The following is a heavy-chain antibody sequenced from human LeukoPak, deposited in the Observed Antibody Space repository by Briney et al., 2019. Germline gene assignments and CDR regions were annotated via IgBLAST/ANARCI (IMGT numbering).Heavy chain of an antibody. D-gene: IGHD6-13*01. CDR1: GGSFIGFH. J-gene: IGHJ5*02. Sequence: PSETLSLTCAVYGGSFIGFHWNWIRQPPGKGLEWIGSIYYSGSTYYNPSLKSRVTISVDTSKNQFSLKLSSVTAADTAVYYCARLRYSSSCWFDPWGQGTLVTVSS. CDR3: ARLRYSSSCWFDP. V-gene: IGHV4-34*01. CDR2: IYYSGST.